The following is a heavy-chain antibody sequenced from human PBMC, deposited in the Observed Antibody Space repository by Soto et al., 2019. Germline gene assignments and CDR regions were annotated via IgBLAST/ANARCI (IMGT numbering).Heavy chain of an antibody. Sequence: EVQLLESGGGLVQPGESLRLSCAASGFTFSNYAMSWVSQTPGKGLEWVSTISGGGNNTYYADSVKGRFTISRDNSKSTLYVQMNSLRAEDTAIYYCSKESTYDSSGYYRYWGQGTLVTVAS. V-gene: IGHV3-23*01. CDR1: GFTFSNYA. CDR3: SKESTYDSSGYYRY. CDR2: ISGGGNNT. D-gene: IGHD3-22*01. J-gene: IGHJ4*02.